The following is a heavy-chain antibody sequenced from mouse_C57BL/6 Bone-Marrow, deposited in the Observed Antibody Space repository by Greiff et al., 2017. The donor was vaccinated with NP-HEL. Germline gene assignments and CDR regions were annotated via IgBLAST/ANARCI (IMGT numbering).Heavy chain of an antibody. V-gene: IGHV1-62-2*01. CDR3: ARHEEGGTVECPYYAMDY. D-gene: IGHD1-1*01. J-gene: IGHJ4*01. Sequence: QVQLKQSGAELVKPGASVKLSCKASGYTFTEYTIHWVKQRSGQGLEWIGWFYPGSGSIKYNEKFKDKATLTADKSSSTVYMELSRLTSEDSSVYFCARHEEGGTVECPYYAMDYWGQGTSVTVSS. CDR2: FYPGSGSI. CDR1: GYTFTEYT.